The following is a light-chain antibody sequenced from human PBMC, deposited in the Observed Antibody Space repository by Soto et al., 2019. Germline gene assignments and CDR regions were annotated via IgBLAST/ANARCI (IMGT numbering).Light chain of an antibody. CDR1: QSVSSK. CDR2: GAS. J-gene: IGKJ1*01. V-gene: IGKV3-15*01. CDR3: QHYNDWPLTWT. Sequence: EIVMTQSPATLSVSPGERATLSCRASQSVSSKLAWYQQKPGQAPRVLIYGASTRATGIPARFSGSGSGTEFTLTISSMQSADFAVDYCQHYNDWPLTWTFGQGTRVELK.